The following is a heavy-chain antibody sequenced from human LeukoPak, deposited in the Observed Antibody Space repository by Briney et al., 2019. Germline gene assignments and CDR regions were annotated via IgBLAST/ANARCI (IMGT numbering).Heavy chain of an antibody. Sequence: ASXKVSCKASGYTFTSYDINWVRQATGQGLEWMGWMDPNSGNTGYAQKFQGRVTITRNTSISTAYMELSSLGSEDTAVYYCARGHYPRDRFDPWGQGTLVTVSS. D-gene: IGHD1-26*01. CDR2: MDPNSGNT. CDR3: ARGHYPRDRFDP. V-gene: IGHV1-8*03. CDR1: GYTFTSYD. J-gene: IGHJ5*02.